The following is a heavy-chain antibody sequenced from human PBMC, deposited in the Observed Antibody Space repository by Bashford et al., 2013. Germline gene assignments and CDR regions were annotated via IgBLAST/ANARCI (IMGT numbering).Heavy chain of an antibody. CDR1: GYTFTGHS. CDR2: INPNSGGT. Sequence: ASVKVSCKASGYTFTGHSIHWVRQAPGQGLEWMGFINPNSGGTRYAQGLEHRFTMATDTSTGTTYMELTGLRSDDTAVYFCARRISLEGANSYFDYWGQGTLVTVSS. V-gene: IGHV1-2*02. CDR3: ARRISLEGANSYFDY. J-gene: IGHJ4*02. D-gene: IGHD4/OR15-4a*01.